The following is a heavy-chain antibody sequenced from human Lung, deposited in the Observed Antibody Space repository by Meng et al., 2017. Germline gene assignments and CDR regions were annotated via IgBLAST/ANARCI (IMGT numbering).Heavy chain of an antibody. CDR2: ISHSGST. CDR1: GGSISCVGYS. CDR3: ARSGYCSGSSCYGSFDS. J-gene: IGHJ4*02. V-gene: IGHV4-30-2*01. Sequence: QLQLQESGSGLVKPSQTLSLTCAVSGGSISCVGYSWSWIRQPPGKGLEWIGYISHSGSTYYNPSLKNRVTISVDRSKNQFSLRLTSVTAADTAVYSCARSGYCSGSSCYGSFDSWGQGTLVTVSS. D-gene: IGHD2-15*01.